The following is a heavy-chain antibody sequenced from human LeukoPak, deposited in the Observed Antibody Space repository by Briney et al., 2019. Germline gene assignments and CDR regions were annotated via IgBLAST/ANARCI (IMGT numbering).Heavy chain of an antibody. V-gene: IGHV3-53*01. CDR1: GLTASSNY. CDR3: AREAVGATYNWFDP. CDR2: IYSGGST. Sequence: GGSLRLSRAASGLTASSNYMSWVRQAPGKGLEWVSVIYSGGSTYYADSVKGRFTISRDNSKNTLYLQMNSLRAEDTAVYYCAREAVGATYNWFDPWGQGTLVTVSS. J-gene: IGHJ5*02. D-gene: IGHD1-26*01.